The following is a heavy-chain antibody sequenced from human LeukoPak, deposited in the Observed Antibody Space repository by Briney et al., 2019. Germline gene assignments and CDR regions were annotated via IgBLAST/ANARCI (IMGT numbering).Heavy chain of an antibody. D-gene: IGHD4-17*01. CDR1: GGSFSGYY. Sequence: SETLSLTCAVYGGSFSGYYWSWIRQSPGKGLEWIGEINHSGSTNYNPSLKSRVTISVDTSKNQFSLKLSSVTAADTAMYYCARAGYGDSDFDYWGQGTLVTVSS. CDR3: ARAGYGDSDFDY. V-gene: IGHV4-34*01. J-gene: IGHJ4*02. CDR2: INHSGST.